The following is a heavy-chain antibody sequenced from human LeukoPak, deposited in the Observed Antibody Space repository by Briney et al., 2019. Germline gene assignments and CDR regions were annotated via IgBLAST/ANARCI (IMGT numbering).Heavy chain of an antibody. CDR3: ARDTWKDYYYYFMDV. CDR1: GDSMSNPYY. Sequence: PSETLFLTCTVSGDSMSNPYYRGWIRHPPGKGLEWIGSISHSGSTFYTPSLKSRVTISLDTSKNQFSLKLNSVTAADTAVYYCARDTWKDYYYYFMDVWGKGTTVTVSS. D-gene: IGHD1-1*01. V-gene: IGHV4-38-2*02. CDR2: ISHSGST. J-gene: IGHJ6*03.